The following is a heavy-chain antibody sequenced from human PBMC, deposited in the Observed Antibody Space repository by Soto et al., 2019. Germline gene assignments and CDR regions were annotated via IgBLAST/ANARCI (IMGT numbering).Heavy chain of an antibody. D-gene: IGHD1-1*01. CDR3: VRERGDAFDI. V-gene: IGHV1-8*01. Sequence: QVQLEQSVAEVKKPGASVKVSCKASGYTFTSYDINWVRQATGQGLEWMGWMNPNSGNTAYAQKFQGRVTMTRNTSITTAYMELSSLRSEDTAVYYCVRERGDAFDIWGQGTMVTVSS. J-gene: IGHJ3*02. CDR2: MNPNSGNT. CDR1: GYTFTSYD.